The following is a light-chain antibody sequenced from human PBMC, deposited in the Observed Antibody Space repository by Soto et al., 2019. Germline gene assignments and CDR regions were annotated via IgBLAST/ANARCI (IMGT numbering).Light chain of an antibody. CDR1: QGIGNY. CDR3: QRSTSAPLT. CDR2: SAS. V-gene: IGKV1-27*01. Sequence: DIPMTQSPSSLSASVGDRVTITCRASQGIGNYLAWYQHKPGEAPKLLIYSASTLKSGVPSRFSGSGSGTEFTLTISSLQPEDVATYYCQRSTSAPLTFGPGTKVDI. J-gene: IGKJ3*01.